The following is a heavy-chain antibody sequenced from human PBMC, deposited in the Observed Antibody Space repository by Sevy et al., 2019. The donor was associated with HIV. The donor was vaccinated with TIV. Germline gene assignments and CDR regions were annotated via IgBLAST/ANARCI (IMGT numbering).Heavy chain of an antibody. CDR3: AKDRSQPRLSKTVAGTLDY. Sequence: GGSLRLSCAASGFTFSSYGMHWVRQAPGKGLEWVAVISYDGSNKYYADSVKGRFTISRDNSMNTLYLQMNSLRAEDTAVYYCAKDRSQPRLSKTVAGTLDYWGQRTLVTVSS. CDR1: GFTFSSYG. CDR2: ISYDGSNK. D-gene: IGHD6-19*01. J-gene: IGHJ4*02. V-gene: IGHV3-30*18.